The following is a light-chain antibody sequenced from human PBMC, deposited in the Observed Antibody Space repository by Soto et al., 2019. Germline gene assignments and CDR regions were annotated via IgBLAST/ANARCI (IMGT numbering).Light chain of an antibody. V-gene: IGKV3-11*01. CDR1: QSVSSY. Sequence: EIVLTQSPATLSLSPGERAILSCRASQSVSSYLAWYQQKPGQAPRLLIYDASNRATGIPARFSGSGSGTDFTLTISSLEPEDFAVYYCQQRSNWLLTFGGGTKVEIK. CDR3: QQRSNWLLT. J-gene: IGKJ4*01. CDR2: DAS.